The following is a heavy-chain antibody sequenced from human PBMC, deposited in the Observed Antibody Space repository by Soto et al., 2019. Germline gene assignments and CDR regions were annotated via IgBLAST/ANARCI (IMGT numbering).Heavy chain of an antibody. Sequence: QLQLQESGPGLVKPSETLSLTCTVSGGSIRGSSYYWGWIRQPPGKGLEWIGSTYYSGNAYYNPSLKSRVTISVDTSKNQFSLKLSSVTAADTAVYYRVRPPDGTGMDVWGQGTTVTVAS. CDR3: VRPPDGTGMDV. CDR2: TYYSGNA. V-gene: IGHV4-39*01. CDR1: GGSIRGSSYY. J-gene: IGHJ6*02. D-gene: IGHD1-1*01.